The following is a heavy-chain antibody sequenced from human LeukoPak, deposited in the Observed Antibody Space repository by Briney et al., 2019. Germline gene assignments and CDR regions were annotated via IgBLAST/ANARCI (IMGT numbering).Heavy chain of an antibody. CDR3: ARGSGVSRNTMVRGVMIPHY. V-gene: IGHV4-59*01. Sequence: SETLSLTCTVSGGSISSYYWSWIRQPPGKGLEWIGYIYYSGSTNYNPSLKSRVTISVDTSKNQFSLKLSSVTAADTAVYYCARGSGVSRNTMVRGVMIPHYWGQGTLVTVSS. J-gene: IGHJ4*02. CDR2: IYYSGST. D-gene: IGHD3-10*01. CDR1: GGSISSYY.